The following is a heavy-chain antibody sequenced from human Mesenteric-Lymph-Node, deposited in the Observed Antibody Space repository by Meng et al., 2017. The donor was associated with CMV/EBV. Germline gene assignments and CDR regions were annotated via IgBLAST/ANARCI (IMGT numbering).Heavy chain of an antibody. J-gene: IGHJ5*02. D-gene: IGHD6-19*01. CDR1: GFTFSSYE. Sequence: GESLKISCAASGFTFSSYEMNWVRQAPGKGLEWVAFIRYDGSNKYYADSVKGRFTISRDNSKNTLYLQMNSLRAEDTAVYYCAKSLTIAVAGNWFDPWGQGTLVTVSS. CDR3: AKSLTIAVAGNWFDP. CDR2: IRYDGSNK. V-gene: IGHV3-30*02.